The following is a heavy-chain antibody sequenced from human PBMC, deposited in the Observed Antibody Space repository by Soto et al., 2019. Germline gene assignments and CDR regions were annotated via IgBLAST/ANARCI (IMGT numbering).Heavy chain of an antibody. Sequence: QVQLQESGPGLVKPSETLSLSCTVSGGSISTYYWNWIRQPAGKGLEWIGRIYSSGANNYNPSLKSRVTMSTDTSTNHSSLRLTSVTPADPAVYYCAREHKVVNDFEFWGQGILVTVSS. CDR1: GGSISTYY. CDR2: IYSSGAN. J-gene: IGHJ4*02. V-gene: IGHV4-4*07. D-gene: IGHD2-15*01. CDR3: AREHKVVNDFEF.